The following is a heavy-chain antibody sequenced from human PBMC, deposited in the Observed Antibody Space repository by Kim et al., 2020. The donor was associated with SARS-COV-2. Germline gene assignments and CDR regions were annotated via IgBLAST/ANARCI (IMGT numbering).Heavy chain of an antibody. V-gene: IGHV4-39*01. Sequence: YDNPPIKGRVTRSVDTSRQQFSLKLSSVTAADSAVYYCARRSPTEYFDYWGQGTLVTVSS. J-gene: IGHJ4*02. CDR3: ARRSPTEYFDY.